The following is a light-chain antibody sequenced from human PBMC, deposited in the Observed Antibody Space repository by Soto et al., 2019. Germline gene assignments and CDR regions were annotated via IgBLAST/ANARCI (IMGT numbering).Light chain of an antibody. CDR3: LQHNSYPPT. Sequence: DIQMTQSPSTLSASVGDRVTITCRASQSISSWLAWYQQKPGKAPKLLIYAASNLRSGVPSRFSGSGSGTEFTLTISSLQPEDFATYYCLQHNSYPPTFGQGTKVDIK. CDR1: QSISSW. CDR2: AAS. J-gene: IGKJ1*01. V-gene: IGKV1-5*01.